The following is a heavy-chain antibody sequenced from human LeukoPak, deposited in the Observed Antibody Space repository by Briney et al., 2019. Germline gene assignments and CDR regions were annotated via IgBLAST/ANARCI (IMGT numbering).Heavy chain of an antibody. CDR2: ITWNSGII. D-gene: IGHD4-17*01. Sequence: GGSLRLSCAASGFTFDDYAMHWVRRAPGKGLEWVSGITWNSGIIGYADSVKGRFTISRDSAKNSLHLQMNSLKVEDTALYYCAKDRDYGSPWYLDNWGQGTLVTVSS. CDR1: GFTFDDYA. CDR3: AKDRDYGSPWYLDN. V-gene: IGHV3-9*01. J-gene: IGHJ4*02.